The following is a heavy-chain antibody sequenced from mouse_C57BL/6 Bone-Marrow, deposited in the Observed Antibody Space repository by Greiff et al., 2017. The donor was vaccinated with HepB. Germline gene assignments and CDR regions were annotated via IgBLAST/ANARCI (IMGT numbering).Heavy chain of an antibody. V-gene: IGHV5-6*01. CDR2: ISSGGSYT. D-gene: IGHD2-5*01. CDR1: GFNFSSYG. J-gene: IGHJ3*01. Sequence: EVQLVESGGDLVKPGGSLKLSCEASGFNFSSYGMSWVRQTPDKRLEWVATISSGGSYTYYPDSVKGRFTISRDNAKNTLYLQMSSLKSEDTAMYYCARQAYHSNPAWFAYWGQGTLVTVSA. CDR3: ARQAYHSNPAWFAY.